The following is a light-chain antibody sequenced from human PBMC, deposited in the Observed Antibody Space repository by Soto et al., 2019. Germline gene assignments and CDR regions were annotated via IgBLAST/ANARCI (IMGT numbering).Light chain of an antibody. CDR2: DVS. Sequence: QSVLTQPASVSGSPGQSITISCTGTSSDVGGYNFVSWYQQHPGKAPKLIIYDVSNRPSGVAYRFSGSKSGNTASLTISGLQAEDEADYYCSSYTGCSTHVFGPGTKVTVL. CDR1: SSDVGGYNF. CDR3: SSYTGCSTHV. J-gene: IGLJ1*01. V-gene: IGLV2-14*01.